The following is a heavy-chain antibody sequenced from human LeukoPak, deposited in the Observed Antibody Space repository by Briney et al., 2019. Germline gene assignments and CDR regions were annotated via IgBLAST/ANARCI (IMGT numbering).Heavy chain of an antibody. CDR1: GFTFTNYW. CDR3: ASLGHDYSNRWFDP. V-gene: IGHV3-74*01. CDR2: VNSDGSST. J-gene: IGHJ5*02. Sequence: GGSLRLSCAASGFTFTNYWMHWVRQAPGKGLVWVSRVNSDGSSTSYADSVKGRFTISRDNAKNTLYLQMNSLRAEDTAVYYCASLGHDYSNRWFDPWGQGTLVTVSS. D-gene: IGHD4-11*01.